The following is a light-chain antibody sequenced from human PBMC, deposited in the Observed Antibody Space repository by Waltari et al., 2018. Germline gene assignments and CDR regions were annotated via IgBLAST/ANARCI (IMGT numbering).Light chain of an antibody. V-gene: IGLV1-44*01. CDR3: ATWDDRQSGVV. J-gene: IGLJ2*01. CDR1: NSNIGKNT. Sequence: QTILTQPHSASGTPGQRVTVSCSGDNSNIGKNTVKWYQQLPGTAPKLLIYRDNQRPAGVPDRFSGSRSGTSASLAISGLRPDDEASYYCATWDDRQSGVVFGGGTTLTVL. CDR2: RDN.